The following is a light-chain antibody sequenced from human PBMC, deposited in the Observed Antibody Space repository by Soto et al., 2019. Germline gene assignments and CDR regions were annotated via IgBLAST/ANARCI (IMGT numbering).Light chain of an antibody. V-gene: IGLV2-14*01. CDR2: DVS. J-gene: IGLJ2*01. CDR1: SSDVGGYNY. CDR3: SSYTSSSLGV. Sequence: QSALTQPASVSGSHGQSITISCTGTSSDVGGYNYVSWYQQHPGKAPKLMIYDVSNRPSGVSNRFSGSKSGNTASLTISGLQAEDEADYYCSSYTSSSLGVFGGGTKVTVL.